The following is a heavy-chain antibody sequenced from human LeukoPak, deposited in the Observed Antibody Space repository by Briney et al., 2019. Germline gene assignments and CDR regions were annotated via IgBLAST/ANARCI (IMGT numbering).Heavy chain of an antibody. CDR3: ARDPDSGSYYDDDDY. J-gene: IGHJ4*02. CDR2: ISYDGSNK. V-gene: IGHV3-30-3*01. D-gene: IGHD1-26*01. CDR1: GFTFSSYA. Sequence: GGSLRLSCAASGFTFSSYAMHWVRQAPGKGLEWVAVISYDGSNKYYADSVKGRFTISRDNSKNTLYLQMNSLRAEDTAVYYCARDPDSGSYYDDDDYWGQGTLVTVSS.